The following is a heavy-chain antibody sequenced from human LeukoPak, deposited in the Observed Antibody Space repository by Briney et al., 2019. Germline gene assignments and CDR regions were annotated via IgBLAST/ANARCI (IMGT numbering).Heavy chain of an antibody. CDR3: VREQARGGSFDY. CDR2: ITTSNYI. Sequence: PGGSLRLSCAVSGFTFSSHSVNWVRQAPGKGLGWVLSITTSNYIYYAESVKGRFTISRDNAKNSLYLQMNSLSAEDTAVYYCVREQARGGSFDYWGQGTLVTVSS. D-gene: IGHD2-15*01. CDR1: GFTFSSHS. V-gene: IGHV3-21*01. J-gene: IGHJ4*02.